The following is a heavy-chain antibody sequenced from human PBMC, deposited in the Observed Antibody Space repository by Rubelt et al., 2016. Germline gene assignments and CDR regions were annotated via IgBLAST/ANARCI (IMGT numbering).Heavy chain of an antibody. V-gene: IGHV4-34*01. CDR2: VTDTGTT. Sequence: QVQLQQWGARLLKPSETLSLTCAVYGGPFSGYSWSWIRQPPGQGLEWIGEVTDTGTTNYNPSLRRRVSISVDTSKSQFSLRLSSVIAADTAVYYCAREPGYCSGGSCYGGWFDPWGQGTLVTVSS. CDR1: GGPFSGYS. D-gene: IGHD2-15*01. CDR3: AREPGYCSGGSCYGGWFDP. J-gene: IGHJ5*02.